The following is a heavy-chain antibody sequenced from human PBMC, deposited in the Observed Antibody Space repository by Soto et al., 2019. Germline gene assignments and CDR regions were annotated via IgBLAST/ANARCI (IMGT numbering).Heavy chain of an antibody. D-gene: IGHD3-16*01. Sequence: QVQLLESGGGVVHPGRSLKLSCVASGSTFGLYGVHWVRLAPGKGLEWVAAISYNGNDKYYVDSVRGRFSISRDDSKNMVFLQMNSLRPDDTAKYFCARVTDLMGAEACPFYYYYGMGLWGQGTTVTVSS. CDR1: GSTFGLYG. V-gene: IGHV3-30-3*01. J-gene: IGHJ6*02. CDR3: ARVTDLMGAEACPFYYYYGMGL. CDR2: ISYNGNDK.